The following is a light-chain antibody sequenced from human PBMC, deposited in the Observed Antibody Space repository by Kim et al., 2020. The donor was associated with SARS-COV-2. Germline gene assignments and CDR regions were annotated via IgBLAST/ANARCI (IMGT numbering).Light chain of an antibody. CDR2: DND. V-gene: IGLV1-51*01. CDR1: SSNIGNNY. Sequence: QSVLTQPPSVSAAPGQMVTISCSGRSSNIGNNYVSWYQHLQGTAPKLLIYDNDKRPSGIPDRFSGSKSGTSATLGISGLQTGDEVDYYCGTWDSSLRVVVFGGGTQLTVL. CDR3: GTWDSSLRVVV. J-gene: IGLJ3*02.